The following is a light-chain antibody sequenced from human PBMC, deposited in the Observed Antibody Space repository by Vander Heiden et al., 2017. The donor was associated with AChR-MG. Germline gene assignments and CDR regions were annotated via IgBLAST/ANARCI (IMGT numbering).Light chain of an antibody. CDR1: ALPKKY. Sequence: SYELTQPPSVSLYPGQTARITCSGDALPKKYAYWYQQKSGPAPSLIIFEDNKRPSGIPEKFSGSSSGTMATLTISGAQVEDEADYYCYSTDSSGNRWVFGGGTNLAVL. CDR3: YSTDSSGNRWV. J-gene: IGLJ3*02. CDR2: EDN. V-gene: IGLV3-10*01.